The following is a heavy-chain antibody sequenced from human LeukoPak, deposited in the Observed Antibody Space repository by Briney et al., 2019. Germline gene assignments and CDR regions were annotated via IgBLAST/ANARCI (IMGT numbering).Heavy chain of an antibody. CDR1: GYSFTGHY. D-gene: IGHD1-26*01. Sequence: GASVKVSCKASGYSFTGHYMHWVRQAPGQGLEWMGWINPKSGGTNYAQKFQGRVTMTRDTSISTAYMDMSSLRSDDTAVYYCARERIVGASDYCFDYWGQGTLVTVSS. CDR3: ARERIVGASDYCFDY. J-gene: IGHJ4*02. V-gene: IGHV1-2*02. CDR2: INPKSGGT.